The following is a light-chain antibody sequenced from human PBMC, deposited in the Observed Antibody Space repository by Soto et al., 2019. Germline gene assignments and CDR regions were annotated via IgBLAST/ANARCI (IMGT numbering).Light chain of an antibody. CDR1: QSVTSSY. J-gene: IGKJ1*01. Sequence: EIVFTQSPGTLSLSPGERVTLSCRASQSVTSSYIAWYQQKSGQAPRLLLYGASSRATGIPDRFRGSGSGTDFTLTISRLGPEDFAVYYCQQYGGLPTFGQGTKVDIK. CDR2: GAS. V-gene: IGKV3-20*01. CDR3: QQYGGLPT.